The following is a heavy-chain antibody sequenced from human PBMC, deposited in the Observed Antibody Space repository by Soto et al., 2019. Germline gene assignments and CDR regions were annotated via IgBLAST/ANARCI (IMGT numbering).Heavy chain of an antibody. CDR2: ISTYNGNT. J-gene: IGHJ5*02. V-gene: IGHV1-18*01. CDR1: GDTLTSHG. D-gene: IGHD3-22*01. CDR3: ARDYDSSGYYDLIWFDP. Sequence: ASVKVSCKSSGDTLTSHGISCVRQAPGQGLEWMGWISTYNGNTKYAQKFQERVTMTADTSTNTAHMELRSLRSDDTAVYYCARDYDSSGYYDLIWFDPWGQGTLVTVS.